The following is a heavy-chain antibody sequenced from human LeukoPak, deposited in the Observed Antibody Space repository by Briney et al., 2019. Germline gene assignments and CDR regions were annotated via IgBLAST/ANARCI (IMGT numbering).Heavy chain of an antibody. V-gene: IGHV4-39*02. D-gene: IGHD1-26*01. CDR1: GGSISSPIYY. J-gene: IGHJ4*02. Sequence: PSETLSLTCTVSGGSISSPIYYWGWIRQPPGRGLEWIATVLHSGSTFSSPSLEGRLTISIHTSTNHFSLKMTAMTAAGTAVYYXARXIVGVIDVFDYWGQGALVTVSS. CDR2: VLHSGST. CDR3: ARXIVGVIDVFDY.